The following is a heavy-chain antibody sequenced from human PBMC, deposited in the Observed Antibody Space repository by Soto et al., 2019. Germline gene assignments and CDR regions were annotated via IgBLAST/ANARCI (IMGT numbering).Heavy chain of an antibody. CDR1: GGSISSSNW. Sequence: ASETLSLTCAVSGGSISSSNWWSWVRQPPGKGLEWIGEIYHSGSTNYNPSLKSRVTISVDKSKNQFSLKLSSVTAADTAVYYCARNGYSGYDSDYWGQGTLVTVSS. D-gene: IGHD5-12*01. V-gene: IGHV4-4*02. CDR2: IYHSGST. CDR3: ARNGYSGYDSDY. J-gene: IGHJ4*02.